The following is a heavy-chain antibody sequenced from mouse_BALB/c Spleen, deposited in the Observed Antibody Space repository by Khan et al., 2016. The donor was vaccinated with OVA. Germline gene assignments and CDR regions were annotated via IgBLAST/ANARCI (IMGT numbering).Heavy chain of an antibody. Sequence: VQLKESGPDLVKPSQSLSLTCTVTGYSITSGYNWHWIRQFPENKLEWVGYIHYSGITNYNPSLKSRISITRDTSRNQIFLQLNSVTTEDTATYYCARDDYAWFSYWGQGTLVTVS. V-gene: IGHV3-1*02. CDR1: GYSITSGYN. CDR3: ARDDYAWFSY. J-gene: IGHJ3*01. CDR2: IHYSGIT. D-gene: IGHD2-4*01.